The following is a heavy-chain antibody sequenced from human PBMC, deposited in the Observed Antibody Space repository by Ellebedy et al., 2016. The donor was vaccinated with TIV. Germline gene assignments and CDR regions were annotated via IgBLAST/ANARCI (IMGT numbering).Heavy chain of an antibody. D-gene: IGHD3-10*01. J-gene: IGHJ4*01. Sequence: MPSETLSLTCTVSGGSITSSTYYWGWIRQPPGKRPEWIGNIYYIGNTYQNPSLTSRVIISVDTSKNEFSLRLSSVTVADAAVYYCARVYEDRGFIQVWGRGTLVTVSS. CDR2: IYYIGNT. V-gene: IGHV4-39*07. CDR3: ARVYEDRGFIQV. CDR1: GGSITSSTYY.